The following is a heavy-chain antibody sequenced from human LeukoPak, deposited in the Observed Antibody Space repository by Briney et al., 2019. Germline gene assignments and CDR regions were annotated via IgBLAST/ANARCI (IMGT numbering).Heavy chain of an antibody. Sequence: SVKVSCKASGGTFSSYAISWVRQAPGQGLEWMGGIIPTFGTANYAQKFQGRVTITADESTSTAYMELSSLRSEDTAVYYCARGVLWSGYFGYYYYGMDVWGQGTTVTVSS. J-gene: IGHJ6*02. D-gene: IGHD3-3*01. V-gene: IGHV1-69*13. CDR3: ARGVLWSGYFGYYYYGMDV. CDR1: GGTFSSYA. CDR2: IIPTFGTA.